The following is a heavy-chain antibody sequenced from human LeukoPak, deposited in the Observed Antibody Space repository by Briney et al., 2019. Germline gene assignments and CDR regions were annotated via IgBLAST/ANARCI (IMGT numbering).Heavy chain of an antibody. CDR1: GFTFSDYY. CDR2: ISSSGSTI. D-gene: IGHD1-26*01. CDR3: ARGTARVGATNDY. Sequence: GGFLRLSCAASGFTFSDYYMSWIRQAPGKGLEWVSYISSSGSTIYYADSVKGRFTISRDNAKNSLYLQVNSLRAEDTAVYYCARGTARVGATNDYWGQGTLVTVSS. J-gene: IGHJ4*02. V-gene: IGHV3-11*01.